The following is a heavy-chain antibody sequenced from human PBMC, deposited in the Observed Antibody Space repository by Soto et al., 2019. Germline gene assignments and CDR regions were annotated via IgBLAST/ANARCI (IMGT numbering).Heavy chain of an antibody. D-gene: IGHD3-16*01. J-gene: IGHJ4*02. CDR2: IFPIFGTA. CDR3: AIVVPPVLYYFDY. CDR1: GGTFSSYA. Sequence: QVQLVQSGAEVKKPGSSVKVSCKASGGTFSSYAISWVRQAPGQGLEWMGGIFPIFGTANYAQKFQGRVTITADESTSTAYMELSSRRSDDTAVYYCAIVVPPVLYYFDYWGQGTLVTVSS. V-gene: IGHV1-69*01.